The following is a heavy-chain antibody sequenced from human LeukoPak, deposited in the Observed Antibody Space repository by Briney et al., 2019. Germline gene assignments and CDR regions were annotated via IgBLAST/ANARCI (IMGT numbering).Heavy chain of an antibody. J-gene: IGHJ3*01. CDR3: ARELRYDNSDSGAF. Sequence: SETLSLTCTVSDGSISSYYWSWIRQPPGKGLEWIGYIYYSGSTNYNPSLKSRVTISVDTSKNQFSLKLSSVTAADTAVYYCARELRYDNSDSGAFWGQGTVVTVSS. V-gene: IGHV4-59*01. CDR2: IYYSGST. CDR1: DGSISSYY. D-gene: IGHD3-22*01.